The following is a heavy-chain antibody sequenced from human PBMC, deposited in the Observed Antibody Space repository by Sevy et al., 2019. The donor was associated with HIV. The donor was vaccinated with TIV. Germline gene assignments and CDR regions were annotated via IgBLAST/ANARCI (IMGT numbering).Heavy chain of an antibody. Sequence: QQRGSLRLSCAASGFAFYDYSMSWIRQAPGKGLEWVATLSFGCGKINYADSVKGRFTISRDNSKNSFYLQMDNLRVEDTALYYCAREGCTRPHDYWGQGTRVTVSS. V-gene: IGHV3-23*01. D-gene: IGHD2-8*01. CDR1: GFAFYDYS. CDR2: LSFGCGKI. J-gene: IGHJ4*02. CDR3: AREGCTRPHDY.